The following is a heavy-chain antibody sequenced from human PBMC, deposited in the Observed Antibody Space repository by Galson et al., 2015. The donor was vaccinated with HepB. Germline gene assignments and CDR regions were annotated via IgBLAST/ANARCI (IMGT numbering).Heavy chain of an antibody. Sequence: SVKVSCKASGYTFTSYAMHWVRQAPGQRLEWMGWINAGNGNTKYSQKFQGRVTITRDTSASTAYMELSSLRSEDTAVYYCARGRHYDSSGYDWFDPWGQGTLVTVSS. CDR2: INAGNGNT. D-gene: IGHD3-22*01. J-gene: IGHJ5*02. CDR3: ARGRHYDSSGYDWFDP. V-gene: IGHV1-3*01. CDR1: GYTFTSYA.